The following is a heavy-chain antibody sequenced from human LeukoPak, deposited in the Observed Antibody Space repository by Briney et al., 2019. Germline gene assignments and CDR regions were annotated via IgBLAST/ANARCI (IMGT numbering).Heavy chain of an antibody. CDR1: GFTFDDYA. J-gene: IGHJ4*02. CDR3: AKDSSSWRSYFDY. D-gene: IGHD6-13*01. Sequence: GGSLRLSCAASGFTFDDYAMHWVRQAPGKGLDWVSGISWNSGSIGYADSVKGRFTISRDNAKNSLYLQMNSLRAEDTALYYCAKDSSSWRSYFDYWGQGTLVTVSS. V-gene: IGHV3-9*01. CDR2: ISWNSGSI.